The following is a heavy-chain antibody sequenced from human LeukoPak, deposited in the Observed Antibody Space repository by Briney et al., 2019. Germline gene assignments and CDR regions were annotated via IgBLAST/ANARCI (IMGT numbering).Heavy chain of an antibody. J-gene: IGHJ4*02. Sequence: PGGSLRLSCAASGLTVSSNYMSWVRQAPGMGLEWISVIYSDGRAFYADSVKGRFTISRDNSKNTLYFQMNSLKAEDTAVYFCARGVVIGDTDYFDYWGQGTLVTVSS. CDR2: IYSDGRA. CDR3: ARGVVIGDTDYFDY. CDR1: GLTVSSNY. V-gene: IGHV3-66*01. D-gene: IGHD3-3*01.